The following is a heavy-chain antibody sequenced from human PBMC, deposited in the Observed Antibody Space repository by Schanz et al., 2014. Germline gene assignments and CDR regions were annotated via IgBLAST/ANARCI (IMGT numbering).Heavy chain of an antibody. CDR2: TSNDGSFT. Sequence: EVQLGEDGGGGEKRGGEMRKEGGASGGRVSDTGMKGGRKAPGKGLVWVSRTSNDGSFTTFADSVKGRFTISRDNARNSLYLQMNSLRAEDTAVYYCARENLNWEAWNIWGQGTVGAVSS. CDR1: GGRVSDTG. J-gene: IGHJ3*02. D-gene: IGHD7-27*01. V-gene: IGHV3-74*01. CDR3: ARENLNWEAWNI.